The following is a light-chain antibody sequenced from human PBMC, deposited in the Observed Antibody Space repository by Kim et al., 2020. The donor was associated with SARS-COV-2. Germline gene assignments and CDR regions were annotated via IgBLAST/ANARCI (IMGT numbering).Light chain of an antibody. J-gene: IGKJ4*01. Sequence: DIQMTQSPSSLTASVGDRVTITCQASRDISNNLNWYQQKPGKAPKVLIYDASNVQTGVPSRFSGSGSGTDFTFTITSLQPEDVATYYCQQFDNLSLTVGGGTKVDIK. CDR1: RDISNN. CDR3: QQFDNLSLT. V-gene: IGKV1-33*01. CDR2: DAS.